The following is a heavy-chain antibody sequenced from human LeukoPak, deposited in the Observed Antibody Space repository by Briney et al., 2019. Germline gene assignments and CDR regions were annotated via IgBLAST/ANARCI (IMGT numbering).Heavy chain of an antibody. CDR2: INPNSGVT. V-gene: IGHV1-2*02. CDR3: ARARRQLADYYYYMDV. Sequence: ASVKVSCKASGYTFTGYYMHWVRQAPGQGLEWMGWINPNSGVTNYAQKFQGRVTITADESTSTAYMELSSLRSEDTAVYYCARARRQLADYYYYMDVWGKGTTVTVSS. CDR1: GYTFTGYY. J-gene: IGHJ6*03. D-gene: IGHD6-6*01.